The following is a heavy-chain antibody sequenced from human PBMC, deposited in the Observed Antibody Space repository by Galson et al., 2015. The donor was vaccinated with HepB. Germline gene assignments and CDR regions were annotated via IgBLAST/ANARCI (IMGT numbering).Heavy chain of an antibody. J-gene: IGHJ3*02. CDR3: ARESGGYSGYDYSGDAFDI. Sequence: SLRLSCAASGFTFSNYSMNWVRQAPGKGLEWVSSISSSSGYIFYADSVKGRFTISRDNAKNSLYLQMNSLRAEDTAVYYCARESGGYSGYDYSGDAFDIWGQGTMVTVSS. D-gene: IGHD5-12*01. CDR1: GFTFSNYS. V-gene: IGHV3-21*01. CDR2: ISSSSGYI.